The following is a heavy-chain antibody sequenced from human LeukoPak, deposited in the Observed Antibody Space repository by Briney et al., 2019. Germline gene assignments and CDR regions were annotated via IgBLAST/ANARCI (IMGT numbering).Heavy chain of an antibody. CDR1: GGTFSSYA. J-gene: IGHJ4*02. CDR3: AREADVPGGDY. D-gene: IGHD3-16*01. CDR2: IIPIFGSA. Sequence: ASVKVSCKASGGTFSSYAISWVRQAPGQGLEWMGGIIPIFGSANYAQKFQGRVTITTDESTSTAYMELSSLRSEDTAVYYCAREADVPGGDYWGQGTLVTVSS. V-gene: IGHV1-69*05.